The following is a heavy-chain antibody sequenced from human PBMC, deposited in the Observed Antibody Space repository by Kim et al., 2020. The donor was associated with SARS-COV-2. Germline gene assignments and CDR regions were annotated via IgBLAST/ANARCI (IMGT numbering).Heavy chain of an antibody. CDR1: GFTFSSYA. J-gene: IGHJ3*02. CDR2: ISGSGGST. CDR3: AKDRWRESSGWYPDAFDI. D-gene: IGHD6-19*01. V-gene: IGHV3-23*01. Sequence: GGSLRLSCAASGFTFSSYAMSWVRQAPGKGLEWVSAISGSGGSTYYADSVKGRFTISRDNSKNTLYLQMNSLRAEDTAVYYCAKDRWRESSGWYPDAFDIWGQATMVTVSS.